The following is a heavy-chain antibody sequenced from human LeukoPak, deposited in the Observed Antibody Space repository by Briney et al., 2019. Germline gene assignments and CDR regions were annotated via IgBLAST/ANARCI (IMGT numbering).Heavy chain of an antibody. J-gene: IGHJ4*02. CDR2: INPSGGST. CDR3: ARGDIVLMVYANGGPYYFDY. CDR1: GYTFTSYY. V-gene: IGHV1-46*01. Sequence: ASVKVSCKASGYTFTSYYMHWVRQAPGQGLEWMGIINPSGGSTSYAQKFQGRVTMTRDTSTSTVYMELSSLRSEDTAVYYCARGDIVLMVYANGGPYYFDYWGQGTLVTVSS. D-gene: IGHD2-8*01.